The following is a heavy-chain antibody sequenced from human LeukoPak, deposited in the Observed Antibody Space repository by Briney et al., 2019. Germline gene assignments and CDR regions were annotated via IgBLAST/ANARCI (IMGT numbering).Heavy chain of an antibody. CDR3: AREAYCSGGSCHLYYYYGMDV. Sequence: PGGSLRLSCAASGFTFSSYWVSWVRQAPGKGLEWVANIKQDGSEKYYVDSVKGRFTISRDNAKNSLYLQMNSLRAEDTAVYYCAREAYCSGGSCHLYYYYGMDVWGQGTTVTVSS. V-gene: IGHV3-7*01. CDR1: GFTFSSYW. J-gene: IGHJ6*02. CDR2: IKQDGSEK. D-gene: IGHD2-15*01.